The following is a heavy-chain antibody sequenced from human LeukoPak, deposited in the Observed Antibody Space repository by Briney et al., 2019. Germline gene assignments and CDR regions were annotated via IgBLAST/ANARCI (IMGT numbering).Heavy chain of an antibody. CDR1: GFTFSSYA. Sequence: PGGSLRLCCAASGFTFSSYAMSWVRQAPGKGLEWVSAISGSGGSTYYADSVKGRFAISRDNSKNTLYLQMNSLRAEDTAVYYCAKDPSSGSYYSAGFFDYWGQGTLVTVSS. CDR2: ISGSGGST. V-gene: IGHV3-23*01. J-gene: IGHJ4*02. CDR3: AKDPSSGSYYSAGFFDY. D-gene: IGHD3-10*01.